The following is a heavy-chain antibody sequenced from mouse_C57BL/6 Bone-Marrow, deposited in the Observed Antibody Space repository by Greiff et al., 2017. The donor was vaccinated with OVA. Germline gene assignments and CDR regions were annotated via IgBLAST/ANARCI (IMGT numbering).Heavy chain of an antibody. V-gene: IGHV1-69*01. D-gene: IGHD1-1*01. Sequence: QVQLQQPGAELVMPGASVKLSCKASGYTFTSYWMHWVKQRPGQGLEWIGEIDPSDSYTNYNQKFKGKSTLTVDKSSSTAYMQLSSLTSEDSAVYYCASEYYGSSLHFDYWGQGTTLTVSS. CDR3: ASEYYGSSLHFDY. J-gene: IGHJ2*01. CDR1: GYTFTSYW. CDR2: IDPSDSYT.